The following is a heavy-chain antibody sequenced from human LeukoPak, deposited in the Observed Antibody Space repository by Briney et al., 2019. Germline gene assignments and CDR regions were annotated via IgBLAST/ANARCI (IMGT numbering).Heavy chain of an antibody. Sequence: PGGSLRLSCAASGFTVSSNYMSWVRQAPGKGLEWVSIIYSGGSTYYADSVKGRFTISRDNSKNTLYLQMNSLRAEDTAVYYCAKSGNYASGSYYYWGQGTLVTVSS. CDR1: GFTVSSNY. CDR3: AKSGNYASGSYYY. D-gene: IGHD3-10*01. J-gene: IGHJ4*02. CDR2: IYSGGST. V-gene: IGHV3-66*01.